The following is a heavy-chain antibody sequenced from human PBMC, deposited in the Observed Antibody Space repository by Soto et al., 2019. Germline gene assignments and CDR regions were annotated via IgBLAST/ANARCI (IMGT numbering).Heavy chain of an antibody. D-gene: IGHD3-22*01. CDR2: IDPSDSQT. J-gene: IGHJ4*02. CDR3: ARQIYDSDTGPNFQYYFDS. Sequence: AEVKKSGESLTISCKGSGYSFAGYWITWVRQKPGKGLEWMGRIDPSDSQTYYSPSFRGHVTISATKSITTVFLQWSSLRASDTAMYYCARQIYDSDTGPNFQYYFDSWGQGTPVTVSS. V-gene: IGHV5-10-1*01. CDR1: GYSFAGYW.